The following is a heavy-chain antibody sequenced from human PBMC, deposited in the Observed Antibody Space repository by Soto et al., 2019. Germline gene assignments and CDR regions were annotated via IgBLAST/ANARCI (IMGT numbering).Heavy chain of an antibody. J-gene: IGHJ4*02. V-gene: IGHV1-3*05. Sequence: QVQLVQSGAEEKKPGASVKVSCMTSGYTLSIYLMHWVRQDPGQRLEWMGWINARDGNTEYSQKFQGRVTISRDTSASTIYLEVSSLTSEDTAVYYCARESWDHWGQGTLVTVSA. CDR2: INARDGNT. CDR1: GYTLSIYL. CDR3: ARESWDH.